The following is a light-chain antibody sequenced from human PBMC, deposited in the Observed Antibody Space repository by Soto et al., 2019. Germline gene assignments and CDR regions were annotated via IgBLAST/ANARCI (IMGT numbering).Light chain of an antibody. V-gene: IGKV1-39*01. CDR3: QQSYGTPIT. J-gene: IGKJ5*01. CDR1: HSISMY. Sequence: DIQMTQSPSSLSASVGDRVTITCRASHSISMYLNWYQQKPGKAPNLLIYVASSLQSEVPSRFSGSGSGTDFTLTITSLQPEDFATYYCQQSYGTPITFGQGTRLEI. CDR2: VAS.